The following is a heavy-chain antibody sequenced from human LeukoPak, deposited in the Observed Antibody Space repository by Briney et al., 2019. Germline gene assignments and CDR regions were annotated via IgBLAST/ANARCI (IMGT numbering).Heavy chain of an antibody. CDR2: IHSGGST. Sequence: GGSLRLSCAASGFTVSSNYMSWVRQAPGKGLEWVSVIHSGGSTYYADSVMGRFTISRDTSKNTLYLQMNSLRADDTAVYYCATVGGSCSSSNCYAYFDYWGQGTLVTVSS. CDR1: GFTVSSNY. V-gene: IGHV3-53*01. CDR3: ATVGGSCSSSNCYAYFDY. D-gene: IGHD2-2*01. J-gene: IGHJ4*02.